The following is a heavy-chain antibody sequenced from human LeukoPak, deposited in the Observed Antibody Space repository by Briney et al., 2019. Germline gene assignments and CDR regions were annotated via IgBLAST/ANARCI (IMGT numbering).Heavy chain of an antibody. CDR1: GFIFGDYW. CDR3: ARGRNCTNGACPTCFDY. D-gene: IGHD2-8*01. V-gene: IGHV3-7*01. Sequence: GGSLRLSCAASGFIFGDYWMNWVRQAPGKGLEWVANIKQDGSEKYYVDSVKGRFTISRDNAKKSVYLQMNSLRAEDTAVYYCARGRNCTNGACPTCFDYWGQGSLVTVSS. CDR2: IKQDGSEK. J-gene: IGHJ4*02.